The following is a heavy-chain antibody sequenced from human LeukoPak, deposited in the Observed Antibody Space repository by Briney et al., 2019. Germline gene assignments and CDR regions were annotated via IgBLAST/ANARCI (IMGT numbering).Heavy chain of an antibody. V-gene: IGHV3-53*01. CDR1: GFTFSSYI. Sequence: GGSLRLSCAASGFTFSSYIMSWVRQAPGKGLEWVSVIYSGGSTYYADSVKGRFTISRDNSKNTLYLQMNSLRAEDTAVYYCASSNGGAYYYDSSGFGYYFDYWGQGTLVTVSS. D-gene: IGHD3-22*01. J-gene: IGHJ4*02. CDR2: IYSGGST. CDR3: ASSNGGAYYYDSSGFGYYFDY.